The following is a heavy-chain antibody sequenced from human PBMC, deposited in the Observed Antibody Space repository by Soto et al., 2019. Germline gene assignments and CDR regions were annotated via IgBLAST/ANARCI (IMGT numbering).Heavy chain of an antibody. Sequence: QVQLQESGPGLVKPSQTLSLTCTVSGGSISSGGYYWSWIRQHPGKGLEWIGYIYYSGSTYYNPSLKSRVTISVDTSKNQLPLKLISVTAADTAVYYCARTYYDFWSGYYTGGYFDCWGQGTLVTVSS. CDR2: IYYSGST. CDR1: GGSISSGGYY. V-gene: IGHV4-31*03. D-gene: IGHD3-3*01. J-gene: IGHJ4*02. CDR3: ARTYYDFWSGYYTGGYFDC.